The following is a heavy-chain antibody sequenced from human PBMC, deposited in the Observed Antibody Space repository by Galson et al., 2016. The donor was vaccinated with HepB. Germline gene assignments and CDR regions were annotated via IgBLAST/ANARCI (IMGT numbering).Heavy chain of an antibody. CDR1: GFAFSNSA. CDR2: ISPGRPNT. V-gene: IGHV3-23*01. Sequence: FLRLSCAASGFAFSNSAMGWIRQVPGKGLEWVSTISPGRPNTHYADSVWSRFTISRDDAKDTVFLHMYSLRDEDTAVYYCAVWLQAHFDHWGQGTFVAVSS. J-gene: IGHJ4*02. CDR3: AVWLQAHFDH. D-gene: IGHD5-24*01.